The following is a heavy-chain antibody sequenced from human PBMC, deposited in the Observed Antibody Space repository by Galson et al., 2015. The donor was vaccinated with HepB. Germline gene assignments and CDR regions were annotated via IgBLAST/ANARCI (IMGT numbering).Heavy chain of an antibody. CDR1: GYTFTHYY. V-gene: IGHV1-2*02. CDR2: VNPNGGGT. CDR3: ARSSLYKWNGYDAFDI. Sequence: SVKVSCKASGYTFTHYYIHWVRQAPGQGLEWIGWVNPNGGGTDYAQKFQGRVTLAGDTSISTAYMELSDMKSDDTAVYYCARSSLYKWNGYDAFDIWGQGTLVTVSS. J-gene: IGHJ3*02. D-gene: IGHD1-1*01.